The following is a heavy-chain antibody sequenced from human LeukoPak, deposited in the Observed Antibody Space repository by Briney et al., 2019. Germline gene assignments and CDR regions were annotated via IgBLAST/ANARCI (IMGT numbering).Heavy chain of an antibody. CDR1: GFTFDDFA. CDR3: AKDGTPFIDIVVVVAAPCYFDY. V-gene: IGHV3-9*01. Sequence: PGGSLRLSCAASGFTFDDFAMHWVRQAPGKGLEWVSGISWNSGSIGYADSVKGRFTISRDNAKNSLYLQMNSLRAEDTALYYCAKDGTPFIDIVVVVAAPCYFDYWGQGTLVTVSS. D-gene: IGHD2-15*01. J-gene: IGHJ4*02. CDR2: ISWNSGSI.